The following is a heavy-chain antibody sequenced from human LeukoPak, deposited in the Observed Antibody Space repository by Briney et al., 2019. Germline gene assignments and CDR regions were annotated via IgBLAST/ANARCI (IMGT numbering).Heavy chain of an antibody. CDR3: ARLGYCSGGSCYSQAFDI. D-gene: IGHD2-15*01. V-gene: IGHV3-53*01. J-gene: IGHJ3*02. CDR2: IYSGGST. Sequence: GGSLRLSCAASGFTVSSNYMSWVRQAPGKGLEWVSVIYSGGSTYYADSVKGRFTISRDNSKNTLYLQMDSLRAEDTAVYYCARLGYCSGGSCYSQAFDIWGQGTMVTVSS. CDR1: GFTVSSNY.